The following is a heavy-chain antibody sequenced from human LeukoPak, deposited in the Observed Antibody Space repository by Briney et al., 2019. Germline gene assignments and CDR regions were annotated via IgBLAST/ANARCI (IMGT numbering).Heavy chain of an antibody. J-gene: IGHJ5*02. CDR3: AKDLNYFGPGSSNWFDP. CDR1: GYTFTSYY. CDR2: ISASSGDT. V-gene: IGHV1-18*04. D-gene: IGHD3-10*01. Sequence: ASVKVSCKASGYTFTSYYMHWVRQAPGQGLEWMGWISASSGDTKYAHKVQDRIAMATDTSTNTAYMELRSLRSDDTAAYYCAKDLNYFGPGSSNWFDPWGQGTLVIVSS.